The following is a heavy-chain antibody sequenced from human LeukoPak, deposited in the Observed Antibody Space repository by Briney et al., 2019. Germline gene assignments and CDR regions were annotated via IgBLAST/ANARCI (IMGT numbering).Heavy chain of an antibody. D-gene: IGHD5-24*01. CDR3: AKDKPNYLDAFDI. CDR2: IYSGGST. CDR1: GFTVDSNY. V-gene: IGHV3-53*01. Sequence: PGGSLRLSCAASGFTVDSNYMTWVRQAPGKGLEWVSIIYSGGSTYYADSVKGRFTISRGSAKKSLYLQMNSLRAEDTAVYYCAKDKPNYLDAFDIWGQGTMVTVSS. J-gene: IGHJ3*02.